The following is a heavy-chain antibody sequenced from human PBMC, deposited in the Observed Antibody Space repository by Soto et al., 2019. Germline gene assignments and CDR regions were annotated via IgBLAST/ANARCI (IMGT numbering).Heavy chain of an antibody. J-gene: IGHJ4*02. CDR2: ISYDGKNE. CDR1: GFTFSNFG. D-gene: IGHD2-2*01. Sequence: QVQLVESGGGVVQPGRSLRLSCAASGFTFSNFGMHWVRQAPGKGLEWVAVISYDGKNEYYADSVKGRFTISRDTSKNTLLLQMNSLRPEDTAIYYCAKIYCTRTSCYGGIDYWGQGTLVTVSS. V-gene: IGHV3-30*18. CDR3: AKIYCTRTSCYGGIDY.